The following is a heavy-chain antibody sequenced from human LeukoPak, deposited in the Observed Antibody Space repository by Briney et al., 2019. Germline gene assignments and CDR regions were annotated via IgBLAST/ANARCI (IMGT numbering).Heavy chain of an antibody. CDR1: GGSISSYY. J-gene: IGHJ5*02. CDR2: IYYSGST. D-gene: IGHD6-19*01. V-gene: IGHV4-59*01. Sequence: SETLSLTCTVSGGSISSYYWSWIRQPPGKGLEWIGYIYYSGSTNYNPSLKSRVTISVDTSKNQFSLKLSSVTAADTAVYYCARGPSGWYSWFDPWGQGTLVTVSP. CDR3: ARGPSGWYSWFDP.